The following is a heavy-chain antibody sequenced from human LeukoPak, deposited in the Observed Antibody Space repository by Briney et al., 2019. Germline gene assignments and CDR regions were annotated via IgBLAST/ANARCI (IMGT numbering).Heavy chain of an antibody. V-gene: IGHV3-48*02. J-gene: IGHJ4*02. D-gene: IGHD6-19*01. CDR2: ISGSGSAT. CDR1: GFTFSGYA. CDR3: ARERIAMAGTGRYYFDY. Sequence: GGSLRLSCVASGFTFSGYAMTWVRQAPGKGLEWVSYISGSGSATSYADSVEGRFTISRDDAKNSLYLQVNSLRDEDTAVYYCARERIAMAGTGRYYFDYWGQGTLVAVSS.